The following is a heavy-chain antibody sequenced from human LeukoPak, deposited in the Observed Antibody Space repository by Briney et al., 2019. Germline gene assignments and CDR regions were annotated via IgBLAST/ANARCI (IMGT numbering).Heavy chain of an antibody. CDR2: INVITGYI. Sequence: GGSLRLSCAASGFSFENYNMNWVRQAPGKGLEWVAYINVITGYIYYADSLKGRFTISRDNAKKSLFLEMNSLRVEDTAVYYCARDRSGSSSVDDAFDIRGQGIMVTVSS. CDR3: ARDRSGSSSVDDAFDI. CDR1: GFSFENYN. V-gene: IGHV3-21*01. D-gene: IGHD1-26*01. J-gene: IGHJ3*02.